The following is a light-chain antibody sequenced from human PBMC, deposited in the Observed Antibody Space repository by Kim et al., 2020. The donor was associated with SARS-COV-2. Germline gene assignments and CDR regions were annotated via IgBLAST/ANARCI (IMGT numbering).Light chain of an antibody. CDR1: RGHNTYA. CDR3: QTWDTGIRV. J-gene: IGLJ3*02. Sequence: QLVLTQSPSASASLGASVKLTCTLSRGHNTYAIAWHQQQPEKGPRFLMTVNIDGSHYKGDGIPDRLSGSSSGTERYLTISSLQSEDEADYYCQTWDTGIRVFGGGTKLTVL. CDR2: VNIDGSH. V-gene: IGLV4-69*01.